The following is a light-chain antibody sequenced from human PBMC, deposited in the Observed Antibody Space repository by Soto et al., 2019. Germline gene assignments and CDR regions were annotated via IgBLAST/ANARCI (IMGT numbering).Light chain of an antibody. Sequence: DIQMTQSPSTLSASVGDTVTLTCRANQSVSRWLAWYQQKPGKAPRLLVYYASTLAIGVPSRFSGSGSATELTLTITSLQPDDFGTYHRQQDNSYSPTFGPGTKVQIK. CDR2: YAS. J-gene: IGKJ1*01. V-gene: IGKV1-5*01. CDR3: QQDNSYSPT. CDR1: QSVSRW.